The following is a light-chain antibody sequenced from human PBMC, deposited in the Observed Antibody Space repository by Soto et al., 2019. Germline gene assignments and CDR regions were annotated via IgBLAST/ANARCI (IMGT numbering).Light chain of an antibody. CDR1: QRVSRTY. CDR3: PQYENSPWP. CDR2: GAS. Sequence: IVLTQSPGPLSLSPGDRGTLSCRXSQRVSRTYLAWYQQKPGQAPRLFIYGASSRATGIPDRFSGSGPGTDFTLTISRLEPEDVAVYYCPQYENSPWPFGQGTNVDIK. J-gene: IGKJ1*01. V-gene: IGKV3-20*01.